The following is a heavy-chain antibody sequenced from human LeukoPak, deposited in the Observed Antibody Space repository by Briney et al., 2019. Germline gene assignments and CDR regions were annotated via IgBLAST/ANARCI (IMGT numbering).Heavy chain of an antibody. D-gene: IGHD3-22*01. Sequence: PGRSLRLSCAASGFTFSTYGTHWVRQAPGKGLEWVAVIAYDGKTTYYADSVKGRFTISRDNSKNTLYLQMNSLRAEDTAVYYCARERDYYDSSGYPGAFDIWGQGTMVTVSS. CDR2: IAYDGKTT. J-gene: IGHJ3*02. V-gene: IGHV3-30*03. CDR3: ARERDYYDSSGYPGAFDI. CDR1: GFTFSTYG.